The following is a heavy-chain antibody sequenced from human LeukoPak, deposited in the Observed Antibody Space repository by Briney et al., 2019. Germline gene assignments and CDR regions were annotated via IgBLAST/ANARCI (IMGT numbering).Heavy chain of an antibody. V-gene: IGHV5-51*01. Sequence: GESLKISCKGSGYIFTTYWIGWVRQMPGKGLEWMGIIYPGDSDTRYSPSFQGQVTISADKSISTAYLQWSSLKASDTAMYNCARRATLVRGAISYYFDYWGQGSLVTVSS. D-gene: IGHD3-10*01. CDR2: IYPGDSDT. CDR1: GYIFTTYW. J-gene: IGHJ4*02. CDR3: ARRATLVRGAISYYFDY.